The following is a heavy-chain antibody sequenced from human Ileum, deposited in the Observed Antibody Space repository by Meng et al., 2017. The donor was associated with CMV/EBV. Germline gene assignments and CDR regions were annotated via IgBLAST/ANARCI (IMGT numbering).Heavy chain of an antibody. V-gene: IGHV4-30-4*08. D-gene: IGHD4-17*01. CDR2: VFYSGST. Sequence: QRHQSGPCLLKPPPPLSLTFNFSGDSIISDDHYWSWIRQPPGKGLEWIGYVFYSGSTYYNPSLMSRVTISVDTSKNQFSLRLSSVTAADTAVYYCARELRYGDYYFDSWGQGTLVTVSS. CDR1: GDSIISDDHY. CDR3: ARELRYGDYYFDS. J-gene: IGHJ4*02.